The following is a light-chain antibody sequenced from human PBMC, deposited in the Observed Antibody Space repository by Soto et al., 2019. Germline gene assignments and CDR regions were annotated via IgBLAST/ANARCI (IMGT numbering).Light chain of an antibody. J-gene: IGKJ1*01. V-gene: IGKV3-11*01. CDR2: DAS. CDR3: QQRSNWLWT. CDR1: QSVSSY. Sequence: EIVLTQSPGTLSLSPGERATLSCRASQSVSSYLAWYQQKPGQAPRLLIYDASNRATGIPARFSGSGSGTDFTLTISSLERGDFAVYYCQQRSNWLWTFGQGTKVDI.